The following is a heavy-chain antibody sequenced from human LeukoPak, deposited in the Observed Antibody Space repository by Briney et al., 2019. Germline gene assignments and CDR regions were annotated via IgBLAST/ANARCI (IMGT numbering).Heavy chain of an antibody. CDR1: GFTFSSYS. V-gene: IGHV3-21*01. D-gene: IGHD2-15*01. CDR3: ARDGVADKYGSGGSCYSGY. CDR2: ISSSSSYI. Sequence: GGSLRLSCAASGFTFSSYSMNWVRQAPGKGLEWVSSISSSSSYIYYADSVKGRFTISRDNAKNSPYLQMNSLRAEDTAVYYCARDGVADKYGSGGSCYSGYWGQGTLVTVSS. J-gene: IGHJ4*02.